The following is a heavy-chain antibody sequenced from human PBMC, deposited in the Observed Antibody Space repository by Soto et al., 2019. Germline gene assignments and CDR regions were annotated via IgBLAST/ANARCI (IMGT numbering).Heavy chain of an antibody. CDR3: AGVLVPAASIDY. V-gene: IGHV4-30-4*01. Sequence: PSETLSLTCTVSGGSISSGDYYWSWIRQPPGKGLEWIGYIYYSGSTYYNPSLKSRVTISVDTSKNQFSLKLSSVTAADTAVYYCAGVLVPAASIDYWGQGTLVTVSS. D-gene: IGHD2-2*01. CDR1: GGSISSGDYY. CDR2: IYYSGST. J-gene: IGHJ4*02.